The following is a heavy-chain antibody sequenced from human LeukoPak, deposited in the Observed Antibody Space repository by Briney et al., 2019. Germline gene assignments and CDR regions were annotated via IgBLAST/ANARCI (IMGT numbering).Heavy chain of an antibody. J-gene: IGHJ4*02. CDR2: ISRSSSYR. D-gene: IGHD5/OR15-5a*01. V-gene: IGHV3-21*01. CDR1: GFTFSSDS. Sequence: GGALRLCCAASGFTFSSDSRDWVRQAPGRGVEWVSSISRSSSYRYYADGVQGRFTPSRDNAKHSLYLQMNSLRAADTAVYYCANLRTPSFDYWGQGTLVTVSS. CDR3: ANLRTPSFDY.